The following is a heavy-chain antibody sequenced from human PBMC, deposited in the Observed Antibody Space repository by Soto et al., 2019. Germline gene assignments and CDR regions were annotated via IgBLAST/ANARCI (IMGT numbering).Heavy chain of an antibody. J-gene: IGHJ4*02. CDR2: ITSDTNTI. Sequence: EVQLVESGGGLVQPGGSLRLTCVASGFPFSIYSMNWVRQAPGKGLEWSSSITSDTNTIKYADSVKGRFTISRDNAKNLVYLQMNSLRDEDTAVYFCARSVEGHFDYWGQGTVVTVSS. CDR1: GFPFSIYS. D-gene: IGHD6-19*01. V-gene: IGHV3-48*02. CDR3: ARSVEGHFDY.